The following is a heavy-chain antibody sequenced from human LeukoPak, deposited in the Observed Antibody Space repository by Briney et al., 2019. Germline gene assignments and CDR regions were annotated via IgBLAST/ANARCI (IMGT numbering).Heavy chain of an antibody. Sequence: PGRSLRLSCAASGFTFSAYFMHWVRQAPGKGLEWVADTASDGSHTFYAEPVKGRFTISRDNSKNTLYLQMNSLRAEDTAVYFCARERQDTVLHSGAFDIWGQGTMVTVSS. CDR2: TASDGSHT. J-gene: IGHJ3*02. CDR1: GFTFSAYF. V-gene: IGHV3-30-3*01. D-gene: IGHD2-21*01. CDR3: ARERQDTVLHSGAFDI.